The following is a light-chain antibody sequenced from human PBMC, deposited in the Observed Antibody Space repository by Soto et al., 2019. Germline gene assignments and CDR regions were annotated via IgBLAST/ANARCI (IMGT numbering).Light chain of an antibody. Sequence: DIQMTQSPSTLAASVGDTVTMTCRSSSKWLAWYQKKPGKAPKLPIYDVSNLERGVPPRFSGSTSGAESTLTITGLQPDDLGTYYCQHTTDFTFGQRTKVDIK. V-gene: IGKV1-5*01. J-gene: IGKJ2*01. CDR1: SSSKW. CDR2: DVS. CDR3: QHTTDFT.